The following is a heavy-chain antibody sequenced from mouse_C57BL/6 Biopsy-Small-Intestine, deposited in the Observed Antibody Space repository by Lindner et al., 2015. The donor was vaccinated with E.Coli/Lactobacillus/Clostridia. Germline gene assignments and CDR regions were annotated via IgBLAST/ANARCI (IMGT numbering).Heavy chain of an antibody. CDR1: GFTFSDYG. CDR2: ISGGSSTI. J-gene: IGHJ4*01. V-gene: IGHV5-17*01. Sequence: VQLQESGGGLVKPGGSRKLSCAASGFTFSDYGIHWVRQAPEKGLEWIAYISGGSSTIYYADTVKGRFTISSDNAKNTLFLQMTSLRSEDTAMYYCARGDVGLHYGMDYWGQGTSVTVSS. CDR3: ARGDVGLHYGMDY.